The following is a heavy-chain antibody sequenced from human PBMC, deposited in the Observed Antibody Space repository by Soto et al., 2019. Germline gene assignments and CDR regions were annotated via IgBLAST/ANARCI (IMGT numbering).Heavy chain of an antibody. CDR2: MNPNSGNT. Sequence: QVQLVQSGAEVKKPGASVKVSCKASGYTFTSYDINWVRQATGQGLEWMGWMNPNSGNTGYAQKFQGRVTMPRNTSISTAYMELSSLRSEDTAVYYCARERAAAGSNWFDPWGQGTQVTVSS. CDR3: ARERAAAGSNWFDP. CDR1: GYTFTSYD. J-gene: IGHJ5*02. D-gene: IGHD6-13*01. V-gene: IGHV1-8*01.